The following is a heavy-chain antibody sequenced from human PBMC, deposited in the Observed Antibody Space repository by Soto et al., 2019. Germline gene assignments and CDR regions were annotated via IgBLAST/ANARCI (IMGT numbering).Heavy chain of an antibody. J-gene: IGHJ4*02. V-gene: IGHV4-34*01. CDR3: ARGRHFYAIDY. CDR2: INYSGST. D-gene: IGHD2-2*01. CDR1: GTSFSVYY. Sequence: SETLSLTCTVSGTSFSVYYWSWIRQPPEKGLEWIAEINYSGSTNYNPSLKSRVTISVDTSKNQFSLKVNSVTAADTAVYYCARGRHFYAIDYWGQGTLVTVSS.